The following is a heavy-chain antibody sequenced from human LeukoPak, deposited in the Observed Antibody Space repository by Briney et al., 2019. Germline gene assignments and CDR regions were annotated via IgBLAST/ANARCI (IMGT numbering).Heavy chain of an antibody. CDR1: GFTFGEYA. D-gene: IGHD3-22*01. V-gene: IGHV3-9*01. CDR2: ISWNSGGI. CDR3: ATHSSGPDY. J-gene: IGHJ4*02. Sequence: GGSLRLSCVASGFTFGEYAMHWVRQAPGKGLEWVSGISWNSGGIAYADSVKGRFTISRDNAKNTLYLQMNSLRAEDTAVYYCATHSSGPDYWGQGTLVTVSS.